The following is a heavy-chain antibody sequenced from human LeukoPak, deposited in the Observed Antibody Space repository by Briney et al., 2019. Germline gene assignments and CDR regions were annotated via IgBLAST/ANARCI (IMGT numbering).Heavy chain of an antibody. CDR2: IYYSGST. Sequence: SETLSLTCTVSGGSFSSGSYFWSWIRQPPGKGLEWIGYIYYSGSTNYNPSLKSRVTISVDTSKNQFSLKLSSVTAADTAVYYCARDAGYDSSGSPLDYWGQGTPVTVSS. CDR3: ARDAGYDSSGSPLDY. J-gene: IGHJ4*02. V-gene: IGHV4-61*01. D-gene: IGHD3-22*01. CDR1: GGSFSSGSYF.